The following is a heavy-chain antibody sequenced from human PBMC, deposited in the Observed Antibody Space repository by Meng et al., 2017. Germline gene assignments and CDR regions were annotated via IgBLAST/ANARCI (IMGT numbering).Heavy chain of an antibody. CDR3: AREIAVAAHYYWYFDL. Sequence: QGHLKQWGAGLLKPSETLSPTCAVYGGSFSGYYWSWIRQPPGKGLEWIGEINRSGSTNYNPSLKSRVTISVDTSKNQFSLKLNSVTAADTAVYYCAREIAVAAHYYWYFDLWGRGTLVTVSS. J-gene: IGHJ2*01. CDR1: GGSFSGYY. D-gene: IGHD6-19*01. CDR2: INRSGST. V-gene: IGHV4-34*02.